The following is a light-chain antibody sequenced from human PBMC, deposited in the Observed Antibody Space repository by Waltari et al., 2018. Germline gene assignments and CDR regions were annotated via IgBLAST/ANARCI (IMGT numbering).Light chain of an antibody. CDR1: QSVSSA. J-gene: IGKJ1*01. Sequence: EIVLTQSPGSLSSSPGARVTLSCRASQSVSSALAWYQQKPGQAPRLLIFGASNRATGIPDRFSGSGSETDFSLTISRLEHEDFAVYYCQHYVRLPATFGRGTKVEIK. CDR3: QHYVRLPAT. CDR2: GAS. V-gene: IGKV3-20*01.